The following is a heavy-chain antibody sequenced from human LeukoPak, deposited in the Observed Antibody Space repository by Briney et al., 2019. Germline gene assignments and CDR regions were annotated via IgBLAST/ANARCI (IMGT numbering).Heavy chain of an antibody. Sequence: GGSLRLSCAASGFTVSSNYMSWVRQAPGKGLEWVSVIYSGGSTYYADSVKGRFTISRDNSKNTLYLQMNSLRAEDTAVYYCAREGSSSWPYYFDYWGQGTLVTVSS. J-gene: IGHJ4*02. CDR3: AREGSSSWPYYFDY. CDR2: IYSGGST. D-gene: IGHD6-13*01. CDR1: GFTVSSNY. V-gene: IGHV3-66*01.